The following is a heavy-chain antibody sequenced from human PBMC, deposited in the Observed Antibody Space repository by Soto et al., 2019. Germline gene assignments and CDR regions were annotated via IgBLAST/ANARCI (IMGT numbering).Heavy chain of an antibody. CDR3: ARGLGYCSSTSCYIWFDY. CDR1: GFTFSTYA. Sequence: GGSLRLSCAASGFTFSTYAMSWVRQAPGKGLEWVSAISGSGGSTYYAGSVKGRFTISRDNSKNTLFLQMNSLRAEDTAVHYCARGLGYCSSTSCYIWFDYWGQGTLVTVSS. V-gene: IGHV3-23*01. D-gene: IGHD2-2*02. J-gene: IGHJ4*02. CDR2: ISGSGGST.